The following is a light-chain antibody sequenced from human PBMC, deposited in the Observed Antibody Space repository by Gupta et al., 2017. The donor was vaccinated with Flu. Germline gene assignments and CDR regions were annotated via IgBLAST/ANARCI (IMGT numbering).Light chain of an antibody. Sequence: VAPGQTASIACGGDSIGSETVHWYQQKPGQAPVLVLYDDDFRPSGIPERFSGSNSGNTATLTISRVEAGDEADYYCQVGDTSTDHWLFGGGT. CDR1: SIGSET. J-gene: IGLJ3*02. V-gene: IGLV3-21*02. CDR2: DDD. CDR3: QVGDTSTDHWL.